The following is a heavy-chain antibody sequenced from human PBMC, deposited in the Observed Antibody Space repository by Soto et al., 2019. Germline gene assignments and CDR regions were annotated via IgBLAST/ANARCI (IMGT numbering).Heavy chain of an antibody. Sequence: QLRLQESGPGLLTPSETLSLTCNVSDGSIASHNYYGAWIRQAPGRGLEWIGSIYYTGESYYSPSRKGRVTLSVDASKRQFSLSLTSVTASDTAVYYCARHRRIEYSSSSRLTGAWFDLGGQGTVVTVSS. CDR2: IYYTGES. D-gene: IGHD6-6*01. CDR3: ARHRRIEYSSSSRLTGAWFDL. V-gene: IGHV4-39*01. J-gene: IGHJ5*02. CDR1: DGSIASHNYY.